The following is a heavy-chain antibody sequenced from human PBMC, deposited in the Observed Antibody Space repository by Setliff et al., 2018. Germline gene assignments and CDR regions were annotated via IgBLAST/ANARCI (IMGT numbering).Heavy chain of an antibody. V-gene: IGHV4-34*01. CDR1: GGSFSGYF. CDR2: SYYSGNT. D-gene: IGHD6-25*01. J-gene: IGHJ5*01. CDR3: VGRDFSGGDS. Sequence: SETLSLTCAVYGGSFSGYFWSWIRQAPGRGLEWIGSSYYSGNTYYNPSLKSRVAMSVDKAKNQFSLNLRSVSAADTAVYYCVGRDFSGGDSWGHGTLVTVSS.